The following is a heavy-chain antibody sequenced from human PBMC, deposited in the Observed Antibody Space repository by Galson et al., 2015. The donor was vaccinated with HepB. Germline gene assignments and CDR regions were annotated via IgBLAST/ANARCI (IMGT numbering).Heavy chain of an antibody. D-gene: IGHD3-22*01. CDR3: ARGRGTYYYDSSGYYGAFDI. J-gene: IGHJ3*02. V-gene: IGHV1-46*01. Sequence: SVKVSCKASGYTFTSYYMHWVQQAPGQGLEWMGIINPSGGSTSYAQKFQGRVTMTRDTSTSTVYMELSSLRSEDTAVYYSARGRGTYYYDSSGYYGAFDIWGQGTMVTVSS. CDR2: INPSGGST. CDR1: GYTFTSYY.